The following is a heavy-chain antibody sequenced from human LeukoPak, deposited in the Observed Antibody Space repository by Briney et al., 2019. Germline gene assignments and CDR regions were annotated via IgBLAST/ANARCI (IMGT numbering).Heavy chain of an antibody. CDR3: ARSNIAARLLYYYFDY. J-gene: IGHJ4*02. V-gene: IGHV1-69*13. CDR2: IIPIFGTA. Sequence: GASVKVSCKASGYTFTSYGISWVRQAPGQGLEWMGGIIPIFGTANYAQKFQGRVTITADESTSTAYTELSSLRSEDTAVYYCARSNIAARLLYYYFDYWGQGTLVTVSS. CDR1: GYTFTSYG. D-gene: IGHD6-6*01.